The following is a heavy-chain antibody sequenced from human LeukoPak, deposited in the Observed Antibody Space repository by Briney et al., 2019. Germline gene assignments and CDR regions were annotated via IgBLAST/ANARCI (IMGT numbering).Heavy chain of an antibody. CDR3: AKDMYYDSSGYRDY. D-gene: IGHD3-22*01. CDR1: GFTFSSYA. Sequence: GGSLRLSCAASGFTFSSYAMSWVRQAPGKGMEWVSAISGSGGSTYYADSVKGRFTISRDNSKNTLYLQMNSLRAEDTAVYYCAKDMYYDSSGYRDYWGQGTLVTVSS. V-gene: IGHV3-23*01. CDR2: ISGSGGST. J-gene: IGHJ4*02.